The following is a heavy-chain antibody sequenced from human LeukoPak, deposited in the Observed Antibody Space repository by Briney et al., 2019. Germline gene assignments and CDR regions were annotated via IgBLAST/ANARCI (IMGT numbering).Heavy chain of an antibody. CDR1: GFTFSSSC. Sequence: GGSLRLSCAASGFTFSSSCMHWVRQAPGKGLEWVAVISYDGTNKYYADSMKGRFTISRDDSKNTLFLQMNSLRAEDTAVYYCAKELRGYSNFDFWGQGTLVTVSS. D-gene: IGHD2-15*01. V-gene: IGHV3-30*18. CDR3: AKELRGYSNFDF. J-gene: IGHJ4*02. CDR2: ISYDGTNK.